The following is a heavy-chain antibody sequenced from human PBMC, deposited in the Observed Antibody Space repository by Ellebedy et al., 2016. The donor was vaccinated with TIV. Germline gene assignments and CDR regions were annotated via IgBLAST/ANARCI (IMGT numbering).Heavy chain of an antibody. J-gene: IGHJ6*02. V-gene: IGHV4-38-2*02. Sequence: SETLSLXXTVSGYSISSGYYWGWIRQPPGKGLEWIGSIYHSGSTYYNPSLKSRVTISVDTSKNQFSLKLSSVTAADTAVYYCARLKDESSAGVAYYYYGMDVWGQGTTVTVPS. D-gene: IGHD3-3*01. CDR1: GYSISSGYY. CDR2: IYHSGST. CDR3: ARLKDESSAGVAYYYYGMDV.